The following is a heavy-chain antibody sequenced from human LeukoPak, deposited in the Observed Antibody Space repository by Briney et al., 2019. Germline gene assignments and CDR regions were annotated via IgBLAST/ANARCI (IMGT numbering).Heavy chain of an antibody. CDR3: AKHPFMVRGVIIAYFDY. V-gene: IGHV3-23*01. CDR2: ISGSGGST. CDR1: GFTFSSYA. Sequence: GGSLRLSCAASGFTFSSYAMSWVRQAPGKGLEWVSAISGSGGSTYYADSVKGRFTISRDNSKNTLYLQMNSLRAEDTAVYYCAKHPFMVRGVIIAYFDYWGQGTLVTVSS. D-gene: IGHD3-10*01. J-gene: IGHJ4*02.